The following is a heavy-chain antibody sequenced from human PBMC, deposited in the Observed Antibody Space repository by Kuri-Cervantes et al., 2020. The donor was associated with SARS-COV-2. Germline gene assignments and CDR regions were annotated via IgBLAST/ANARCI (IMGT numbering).Heavy chain of an antibody. D-gene: IGHD6-19*01. Sequence: SLKISCAASGFTFDDYAMHWVRQAPGKGLEWVSGISWNSGSIGYADSVKGRFTISGDNAKNSLYLQMNSLRAEDTALYYCAKDIRSSGWSIDYWGQGTLVTVSS. V-gene: IGHV3-9*01. J-gene: IGHJ4*02. CDR1: GFTFDDYA. CDR3: AKDIRSSGWSIDY. CDR2: ISWNSGSI.